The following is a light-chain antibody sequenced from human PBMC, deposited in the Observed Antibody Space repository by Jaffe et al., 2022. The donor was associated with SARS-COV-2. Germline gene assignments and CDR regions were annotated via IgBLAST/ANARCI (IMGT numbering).Light chain of an antibody. CDR3: QQYNNWPLT. J-gene: IGKJ4*01. V-gene: IGKV3-15*01. Sequence: EIVMTQSPATLSVSPGERATLSCRASQSVSGNLAWFQQKPGQAPRLLIYGASTRATGIPARFSGSGSGTEFTLTISSLQSEDFAVYYCQQYNNWPLTFGGGTKVEIK. CDR1: QSVSGN. CDR2: GAS.